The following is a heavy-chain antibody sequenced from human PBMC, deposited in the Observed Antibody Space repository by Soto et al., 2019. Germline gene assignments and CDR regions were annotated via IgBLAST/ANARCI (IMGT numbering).Heavy chain of an antibody. J-gene: IGHJ4*02. CDR2: IYHSGST. D-gene: IGHD3-22*01. CDR3: ARGAVVNFDS. Sequence: PSETLSLTCAVSVGSISSGGSSWTWIRQPPGKGLEWIGYIYHSGSTYYNPSLKSRVTISVDRSKNQFSLKLTSVTAADTAVYYCARGAVVNFDSWGQGTLVTVSS. CDR1: VGSISSGGSS. V-gene: IGHV4-30-2*01.